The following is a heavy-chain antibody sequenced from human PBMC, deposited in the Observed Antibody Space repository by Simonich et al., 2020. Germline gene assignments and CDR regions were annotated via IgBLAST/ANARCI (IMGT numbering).Heavy chain of an antibody. D-gene: IGHD2-15*01. CDR1: GYTFTSYG. CDR2: ISAYKGNT. V-gene: IGHV1-18*01. Sequence: QGQLVQSGAEVKKPGASVKVSCKASGYTFTSYGISWVRQAPGQGLEWMGWISAYKGNTTYAQKLQGRVTMTPDTSTSTAYMELRSLRSDDTAVYYCARASRGTWWYYYFDYWGQGTLVTVSS. CDR3: ARASRGTWWYYYFDY. J-gene: IGHJ4*02.